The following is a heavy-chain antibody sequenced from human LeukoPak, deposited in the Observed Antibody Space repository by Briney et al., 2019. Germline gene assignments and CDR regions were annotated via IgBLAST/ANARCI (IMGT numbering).Heavy chain of an antibody. Sequence: GSLRLSCAASGFTFRNYFMHWVRQTPGKGLEWVSRINSDGSSTNYADSVKGRFTISRDNAKNTLYLQMNSLRAEDTAVYYCTRGLAAVYYYYYYMDVWGKGTTVTVSS. CDR1: GFTFRNYF. V-gene: IGHV3-74*01. J-gene: IGHJ6*03. D-gene: IGHD6-13*01. CDR3: TRGLAAVYYYYYYMDV. CDR2: INSDGSST.